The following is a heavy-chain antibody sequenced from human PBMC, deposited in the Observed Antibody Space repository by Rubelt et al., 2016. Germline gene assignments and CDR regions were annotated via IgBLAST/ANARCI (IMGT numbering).Heavy chain of an antibody. Sequence: QLQLQESGPGLVKPSETLSLTCTVSGGSISSSSYYWGWIRQPPGKGLEWIGSSYYSWSTYYNPSLMSRVTIAVYTSKNQFSLKLSSVTAAATAVYYCARLGDSSGEFFYYGMDVWGQGTTVTVSS. CDR1: GGSISSSSYY. CDR3: ARLGDSSGEFFYYGMDV. V-gene: IGHV4-39*01. D-gene: IGHD6-19*01. CDR2: SYYSWST. J-gene: IGHJ6*02.